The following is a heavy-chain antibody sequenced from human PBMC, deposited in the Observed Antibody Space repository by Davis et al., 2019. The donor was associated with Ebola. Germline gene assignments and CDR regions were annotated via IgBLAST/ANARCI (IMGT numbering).Heavy chain of an antibody. J-gene: IGHJ5*02. CDR3: ARDPTNYGSEDYFARNHFDP. CDR1: GFTFSTYA. CDR2: LSYDGNKT. Sequence: SLKISCVGSGFTFSTYAMHWVRQAPGKGLEWVALLSYDGNKTYYADSVKGRFTVSSDISKNTLYLQMNSLRAEEKAVNYCARDPTNYGSEDYFARNHFDPWGQGTLVTVAS. D-gene: IGHD3-10*01. V-gene: IGHV3-30-3*01.